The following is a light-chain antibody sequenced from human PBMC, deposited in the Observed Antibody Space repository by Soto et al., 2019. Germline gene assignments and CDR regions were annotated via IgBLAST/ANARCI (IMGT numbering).Light chain of an antibody. Sequence: DIQMTQSPSSLSASVGDRVTITCRASQGIGNDLGWYQQKPGKAPKRLIYSSFILQSGVPSRFSGSGSGTEFNLTISSLQPEDFATYYCLQHKSYPLTFGQGTRLEIK. CDR2: SSF. CDR1: QGIGND. V-gene: IGKV1-17*01. CDR3: LQHKSYPLT. J-gene: IGKJ5*01.